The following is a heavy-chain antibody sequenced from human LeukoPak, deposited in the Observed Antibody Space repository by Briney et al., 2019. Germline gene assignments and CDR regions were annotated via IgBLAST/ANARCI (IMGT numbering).Heavy chain of an antibody. CDR1: GFTFSNYA. D-gene: IGHD2-2*01. V-gene: IGHV3-23*01. CDR2: ISGSGGST. J-gene: IGHJ1*01. Sequence: GGSLSLSCAASGFTFSNYAMSWVRQPPGKGLEWVSFISGSGGSTYYADSVRGRPTISRDNTKNTLYLQMNSLRAEDTAVYFCAKDFPPGDQLPKYFHHWGQGTLVAVSS. CDR3: AKDFPPGDQLPKYFHH.